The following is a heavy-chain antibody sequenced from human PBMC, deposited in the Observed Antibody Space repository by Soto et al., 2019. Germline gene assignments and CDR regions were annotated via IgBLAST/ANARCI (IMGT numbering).Heavy chain of an antibody. V-gene: IGHV3-74*01. CDR2: IKFEGSRA. CDR1: GFTFTDYW. Sequence: EVQLVESGGGLVQPGESLRLSCAASGFTFTDYWIHWVRQAPGKGLVWVSRIKFEGSRANYAVAVKGRFSISRDNAKDTVHLQMNRLGGVGTAMFFCARGVRGHYGFDVWGQGTMVTVSS. J-gene: IGHJ3*01. CDR3: ARGVRGHYGFDV. D-gene: IGHD3-10*01.